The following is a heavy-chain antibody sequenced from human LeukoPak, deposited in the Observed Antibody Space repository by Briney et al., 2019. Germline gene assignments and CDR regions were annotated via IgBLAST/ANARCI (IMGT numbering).Heavy chain of an antibody. J-gene: IGHJ4*02. Sequence: SAKVSCKASGVTFSSYSISFVRQAPGQGLEWMGRISPMFGTEQYAQKFQGRLTITADTSTTTVYMELSGLRSEDTATYFCAKDRGALGNSGSTFESWGQGTLVIVSS. V-gene: IGHV1-69*06. CDR1: GVTFSSYS. CDR3: AKDRGALGNSGSTFES. D-gene: IGHD3-10*01. CDR2: ISPMFGTE.